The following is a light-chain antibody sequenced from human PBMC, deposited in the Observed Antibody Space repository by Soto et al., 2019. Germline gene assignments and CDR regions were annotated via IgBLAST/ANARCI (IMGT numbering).Light chain of an antibody. CDR3: QEYNTFWT. J-gene: IGKJ1*01. CDR2: DVS. V-gene: IGKV1-5*01. CDR1: QTVSSW. Sequence: DIQMTQSPSTLSASVGDRVTITCRASQTVSSWLAWYQQKPVKAPKLLIYDVSSLESGGPSRFSGSGSGTEFTLTISSLQPDDSATYCCQEYNTFWTFGEGTKVEI.